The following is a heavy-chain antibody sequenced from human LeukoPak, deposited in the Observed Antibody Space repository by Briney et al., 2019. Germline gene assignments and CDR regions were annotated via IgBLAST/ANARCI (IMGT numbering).Heavy chain of an antibody. Sequence: PSETESLTCAVSGGSVSSSNWWSRVRQPPGKGLEWIGEIYHSGSTNYNPSLKSRVTISVDKSKNQFSLKLSSVTAADTAVYYCARIAAAGRNYYYYYMDVWGKGTTVTVSS. CDR2: IYHSGST. V-gene: IGHV4-4*02. J-gene: IGHJ6*03. CDR3: ARIAAAGRNYYYYYMDV. CDR1: GGSVSSSNW. D-gene: IGHD6-13*01.